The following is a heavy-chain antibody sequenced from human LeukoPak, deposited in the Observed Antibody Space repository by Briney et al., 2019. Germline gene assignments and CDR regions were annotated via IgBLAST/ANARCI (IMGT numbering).Heavy chain of an antibody. V-gene: IGHV4-38-2*02. Sequence: SETLSLTCTVSGYSISSGYYWGWIRQPPGKGLEWIGSIYHSGSTYYNPSLKSRVTISVDTSKNQFSLKLSSVTAADTAVYYCARGDIVATITYWFDPWGQGTLVTVSS. D-gene: IGHD5-12*01. CDR3: ARGDIVATITYWFDP. J-gene: IGHJ5*02. CDR1: GYSISSGYY. CDR2: IYHSGST.